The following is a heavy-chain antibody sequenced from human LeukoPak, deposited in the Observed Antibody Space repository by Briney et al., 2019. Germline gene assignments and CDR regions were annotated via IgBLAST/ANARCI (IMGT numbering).Heavy chain of an antibody. V-gene: IGHV3-21*01. CDR2: ISSSSSYI. D-gene: IGHD1-26*01. Sequence: GGSLRLSCAASGFTFSSYSMNWVRQAPGKGLEWVSSISSSSSYIYYADSVKGRFTISRDNAKNSLYLQMNSLRAEDTAVYYCAREIKWEPDYYFDYWGQGTLVTVSS. CDR1: GFTFSSYS. J-gene: IGHJ4*02. CDR3: AREIKWEPDYYFDY.